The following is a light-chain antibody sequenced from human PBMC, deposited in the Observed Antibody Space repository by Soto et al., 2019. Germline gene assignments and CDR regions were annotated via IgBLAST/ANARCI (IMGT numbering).Light chain of an antibody. Sequence: DIQLTQSPSFLSASVGDRVTITCRASQDINTYLAWYQQKPGKAPKLLIFAASTLQNGVPSRFSGSGSGTEFTVTITSRQPEDFATYYCQQRKSYPITFGQGTRLEIK. CDR2: AAS. J-gene: IGKJ5*01. CDR3: QQRKSYPIT. V-gene: IGKV1-9*01. CDR1: QDINTY.